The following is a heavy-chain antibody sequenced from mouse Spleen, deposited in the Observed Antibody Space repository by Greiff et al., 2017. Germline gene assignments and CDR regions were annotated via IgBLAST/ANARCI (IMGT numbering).Heavy chain of an antibody. J-gene: IGHJ3*01. V-gene: IGHV1-4*01. D-gene: IGHD2-2*01. CDR3: ARSWGYDGRFAY. CDR1: GYTFTSYT. Sequence: QVQLKQSGAELARPGASVKMSCKASGYTFTSYTMHWVKQRPGQGLEWIGYINPSSGYTKYNQKFKDKATLTADKSSSTAYMQLSSLTSEDSAVYYCARSWGYDGRFAYWGQGTLVTVSA. CDR2: INPSSGYT.